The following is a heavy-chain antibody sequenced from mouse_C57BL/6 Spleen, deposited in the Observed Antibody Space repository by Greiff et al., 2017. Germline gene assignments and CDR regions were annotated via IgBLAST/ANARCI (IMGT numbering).Heavy chain of an antibody. D-gene: IGHD1-1*01. CDR1: GYAFTNYL. CDR3: ARTYGNSYLFDY. CDR2: INPGSGGT. V-gene: IGHV1-54*01. J-gene: IGHJ2*01. Sequence: QVQLQQSGAELVRPGTSVKVSCKASGYAFTNYLIEWVKQRPGQGLEWIGVINPGSGGTNYNEKFKGKATLTADKSSSTAYMQLSSLTSEDSAVYVCARTYGNSYLFDYWGQGTTLTVSS.